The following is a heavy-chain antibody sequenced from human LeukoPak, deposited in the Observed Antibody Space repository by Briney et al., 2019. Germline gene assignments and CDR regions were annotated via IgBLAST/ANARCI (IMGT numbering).Heavy chain of an antibody. CDR1: GFTFSSYS. J-gene: IGHJ5*02. CDR2: ISSSSSYI. V-gene: IGHV3-21*01. D-gene: IGHD2-2*01. Sequence: GGSLRLSCAASGFTFSSYSMNWVRQAPGKGLEWVSSISSSSSYIYYTDSVKGRFTISRDNAKNSLYLQMNSQRAEDTAVYYCARDVVDQDIVVVPAAMGPWGQGTLVTVSS. CDR3: ARDVVDQDIVVVPAAMGP.